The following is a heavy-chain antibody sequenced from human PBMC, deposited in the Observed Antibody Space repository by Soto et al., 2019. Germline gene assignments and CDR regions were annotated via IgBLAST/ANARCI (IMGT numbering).Heavy chain of an antibody. D-gene: IGHD1-1*01. CDR2: IYATGTT. CDR3: VRDGTKTLRDWFDP. V-gene: IGHV4-4*07. Sequence: LPETLSLTCTVSGASISGFYWSWVRKSAGKGLEWIGRIYATGTTDYNPSLKSRVMMSVDTSKKQFSLKLRSVTAADTAVYYCVRDGTKTLRDWFDPWGQGISVTVSS. CDR1: GASISGFY. J-gene: IGHJ5*02.